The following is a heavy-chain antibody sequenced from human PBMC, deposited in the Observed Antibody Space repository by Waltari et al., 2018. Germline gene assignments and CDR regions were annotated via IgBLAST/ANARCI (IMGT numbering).Heavy chain of an antibody. CDR3: ARDYGGSYYYYMDV. CDR1: GFPVRSSG. CDR2: IWYDGSNK. J-gene: IGHJ6*03. V-gene: IGHV3-33*01. Sequence: QVQLVESGGGVVQPGRSRRPSCAASGFPVRSSGRPWVRQDPGKGLEWVGVIWYDGSNKNYADSVKGRFTISRDNSKNTLYLQMNSLRAEDTAVYYCARDYGGSYYYYMDVWGKGTTVTVSS. D-gene: IGHD3-16*01.